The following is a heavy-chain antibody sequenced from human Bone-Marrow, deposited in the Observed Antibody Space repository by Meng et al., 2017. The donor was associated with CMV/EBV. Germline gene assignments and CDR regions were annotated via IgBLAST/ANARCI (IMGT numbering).Heavy chain of an antibody. Sequence: ASVKVPCKASGYTFTGYYMHWVRQAPGQGLEWMGCINPNSGDTYYAQNFQGRVTMTRDMSLSTAYMELSRLRSDDTAVYYCAREISGSYSAGGYWGQGTLVTVSS. V-gene: IGHV1-2*02. CDR1: GYTFTGYY. D-gene: IGHD1-26*01. CDR2: INPNSGDT. CDR3: AREISGSYSAGGY. J-gene: IGHJ4*02.